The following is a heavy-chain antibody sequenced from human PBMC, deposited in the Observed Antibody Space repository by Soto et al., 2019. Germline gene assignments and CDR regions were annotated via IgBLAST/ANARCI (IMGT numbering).Heavy chain of an antibody. CDR1: GFTFSSDW. J-gene: IGHJ6*02. Sequence: HPGGSLRLSCAASGFTFSSDWMTWVRQAPGKGLEWVANIKEDGSEKYYVDSVKGRFTISRDNAEKSLYLQMNSLRAEDSAVYYCARGIQQLDSWGQGTTVTVSS. D-gene: IGHD6-13*01. CDR3: ARGIQQLDS. CDR2: IKEDGSEK. V-gene: IGHV3-7*03.